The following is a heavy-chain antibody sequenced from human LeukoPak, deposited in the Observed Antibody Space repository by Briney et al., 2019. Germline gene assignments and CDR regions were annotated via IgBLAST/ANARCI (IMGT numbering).Heavy chain of an antibody. J-gene: IGHJ5*02. CDR1: GFIVSGDF. CDR3: AKAGCSSISCYTGWFDP. Sequence: PGGSLRLSCAASGFIVSGDFMSWVRQAPGKGLEWVSGISGSGGSTYYADSVKGRFTISRDNSKNTLYLQMNSLRAEDTAVYYCAKAGCSSISCYTGWFDPWGQGTLVTVSS. V-gene: IGHV3-23*01. D-gene: IGHD2-2*02. CDR2: ISGSGGST.